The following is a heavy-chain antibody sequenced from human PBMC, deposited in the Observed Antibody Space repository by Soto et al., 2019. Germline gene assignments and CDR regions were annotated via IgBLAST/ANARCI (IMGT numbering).Heavy chain of an antibody. V-gene: IGHV3-21*01. CDR1: GFTFSSYS. CDR3: ARDLYSSSARYFDY. D-gene: IGHD6-6*01. Sequence: EVQLVESGGGLVKPGGSLRLSCAASGFTFSSYSMNWVRQAPGKGLEWVSSISSSSSYIYYADSVKGRFTISRDNAKNSLYLQMNSLRAEDPSVYYCARDLYSSSARYFDYWGQGTLVTVS. J-gene: IGHJ4*02. CDR2: ISSSSSYI.